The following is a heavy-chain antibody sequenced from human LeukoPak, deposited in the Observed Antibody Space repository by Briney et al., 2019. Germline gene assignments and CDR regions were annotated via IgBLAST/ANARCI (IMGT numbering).Heavy chain of an antibody. CDR3: ARGRYSGSYLDYFDY. CDR2: IYYSGST. CDR1: GGTISSYY. Sequence: SETLSLTCTVSGGTISSYYWSWIRQPPGKGLEWIGYIYYSGSTNYNPSLKSRLTISVDTSKNQFSLKLSSVTAADTAVYYCARGRYSGSYLDYFDYWGQGTLVTVSS. D-gene: IGHD1-26*01. J-gene: IGHJ4*02. V-gene: IGHV4-59*01.